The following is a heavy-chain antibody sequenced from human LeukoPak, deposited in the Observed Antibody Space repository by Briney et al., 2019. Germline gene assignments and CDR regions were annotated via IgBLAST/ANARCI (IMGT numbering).Heavy chain of an antibody. J-gene: IGHJ4*02. Sequence: GGSLRLSCSASGFTFSNYATHWVRQAPGKGLEYVSAVSRNGDNTFYANSVKGRFTVSRDNSKNTLYLQMGSLRAEDMAVYYCARFSAATDDCWGQGTLVTVSS. V-gene: IGHV3-64*01. CDR1: GFTFSNYA. CDR2: VSRNGDNT. CDR3: ARFSAATDDC. D-gene: IGHD1-26*01.